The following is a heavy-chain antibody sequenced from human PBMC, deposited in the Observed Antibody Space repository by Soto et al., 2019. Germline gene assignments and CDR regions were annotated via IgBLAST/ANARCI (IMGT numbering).Heavy chain of an antibody. Sequence: QVQLVQSGAEVKKPGASVKVSCKASGYTFTGYYMHWVRQAPGQGLEWMGWINPNSGGTNYAQKFQGWVTMTRDTSISTAYMELSRLRSDDTAVYYCARSMARMAGDESYYYYYGMDVWGQGTTVTVSS. CDR2: INPNSGGT. CDR1: GYTFTGYY. D-gene: IGHD6-19*01. V-gene: IGHV1-2*04. J-gene: IGHJ6*02. CDR3: ARSMARMAGDESYYYYYGMDV.